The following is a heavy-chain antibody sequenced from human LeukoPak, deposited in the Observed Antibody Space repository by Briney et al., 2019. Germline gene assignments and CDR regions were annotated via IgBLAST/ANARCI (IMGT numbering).Heavy chain of an antibody. CDR3: AIGKYYYGSSGHYSGY. Sequence: GRSLRLSCAASGFTFSSYGMHWVRQAPGKGLEWVAVISYDGSNKYYADSVKGRFTISRDKSKNTLHLQMNSLRAEDTAVYYCAIGKYYYGSSGHYSGYWGQGTLVTVSS. CDR1: GFTFSSYG. CDR2: ISYDGSNK. D-gene: IGHD3-22*01. V-gene: IGHV3-30*03. J-gene: IGHJ4*02.